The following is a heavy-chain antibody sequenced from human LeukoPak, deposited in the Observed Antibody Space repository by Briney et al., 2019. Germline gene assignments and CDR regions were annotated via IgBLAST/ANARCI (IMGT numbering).Heavy chain of an antibody. CDR3: ASSVYYGSVAYYNFDY. CDR1: GFTFSSYG. Sequence: GGSLRLSCAASGFTFSSYGMHWVRQAPGKGLEWVAVIWYDGSNKYYADSVKGRFTISRDNSKNTLYLQMNSLRADDTAVYYCASSVYYGSVAYYNFDYWGQGTLVTVSS. D-gene: IGHD3-10*01. CDR2: IWYDGSNK. J-gene: IGHJ4*02. V-gene: IGHV3-33*01.